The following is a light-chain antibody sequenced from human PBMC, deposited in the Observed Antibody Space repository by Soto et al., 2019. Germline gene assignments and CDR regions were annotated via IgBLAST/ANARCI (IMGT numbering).Light chain of an antibody. CDR2: GGS. V-gene: IGKV3-20*01. Sequence: ESMLTQSPGTLSLSPGERATLSCMASQRVSTRYLAWYQQKPGQALRLLIYGGSIRAAGIPDMFIGSGSGIELSLPISRLEPKNFAVYYSHQFGSSPLAFTFGQVTKLEI. CDR3: HQFGSSPLAFT. CDR1: QRVSTRY. J-gene: IGKJ2*01.